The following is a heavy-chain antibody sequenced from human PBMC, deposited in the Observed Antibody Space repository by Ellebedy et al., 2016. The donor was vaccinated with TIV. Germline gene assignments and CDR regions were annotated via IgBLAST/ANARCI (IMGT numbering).Heavy chain of an antibody. V-gene: IGHV3-30*02. Sequence: GESLKISCAASGLSVNSYEMHWVRQAPGKGLEWVAVIQSDGLRTLYADPVKGRFIISRDTSENTVSLRMLDLRPEDTAVYYCAKEVPSGVNAYDLWGQGTMVSVSS. D-gene: IGHD3-16*01. CDR3: AKEVPSGVNAYDL. J-gene: IGHJ3*01. CDR1: GLSVNSYE. CDR2: IQSDGLRT.